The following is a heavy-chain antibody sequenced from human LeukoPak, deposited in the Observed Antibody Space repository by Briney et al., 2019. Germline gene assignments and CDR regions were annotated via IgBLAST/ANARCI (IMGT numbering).Heavy chain of an antibody. CDR2: IYYSGTT. Sequence: SETLPLTCTVSGGSISSHYWSWIRQPPGKGLEWIGYIYYSGTTNYNPSLKSRVTISVDTSKNQFSLKLSSVTAADTAVYYCGRGVYIAAAQYGYWGQGTLVTVSS. CDR1: GGSISSHY. CDR3: GRGVYIAAAQYGY. J-gene: IGHJ4*02. V-gene: IGHV4-59*11. D-gene: IGHD6-13*01.